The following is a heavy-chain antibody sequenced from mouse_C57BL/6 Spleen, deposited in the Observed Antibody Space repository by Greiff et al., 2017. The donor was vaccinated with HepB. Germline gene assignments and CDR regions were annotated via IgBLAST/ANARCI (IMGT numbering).Heavy chain of an antibody. Sequence: VQLQQPGAELVRPGSSVKLSCKASGYTFTSYWMDWVKQRPGQGLEWIGNIYPSDSETHYNQKFKDKATLTVDKSSSTAYMQLSSLTSEDSAVYYCAITTVVSGMDYWGQGTSVTVSS. J-gene: IGHJ4*01. D-gene: IGHD1-1*01. CDR1: GYTFTSYW. V-gene: IGHV1-61*01. CDR3: AITTVVSGMDY. CDR2: IYPSDSET.